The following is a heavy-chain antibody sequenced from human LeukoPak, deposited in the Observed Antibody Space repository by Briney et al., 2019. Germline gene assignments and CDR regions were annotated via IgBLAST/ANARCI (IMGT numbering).Heavy chain of an antibody. D-gene: IGHD3-9*01. J-gene: IGHJ4*02. CDR3: ARDRGYDILTGYYMSNHFDY. CDR1: GGSISSYY. CDR2: IYYSGST. Sequence: SETLSLTCTVSGGSISSYYWSWIRQPTGKGVEWIGYIYYSGSTNYNPSLKSRVTISVDTSKNQFSLKLSSVTAADTAVYYCARDRGYDILTGYYMSNHFDYWGQGTLVTVSS. V-gene: IGHV4-59*01.